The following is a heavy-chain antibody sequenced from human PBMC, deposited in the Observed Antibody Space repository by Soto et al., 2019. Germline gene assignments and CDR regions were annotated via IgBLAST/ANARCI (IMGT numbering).Heavy chain of an antibody. CDR1: GYAFTSYA. D-gene: IGHD2-2*01. Sequence: ASVKVSCKASGYAFTSYAMHWVRQAPGQRLEWMGWINAGNGNTKYSQKFQGRVTITRDTSASTAYMELSSLRSEDTAVYYCAADCSSTSCYASWGQGTLVTVSS. J-gene: IGHJ4*02. CDR3: AADCSSTSCYAS. CDR2: INAGNGNT. V-gene: IGHV1-3*01.